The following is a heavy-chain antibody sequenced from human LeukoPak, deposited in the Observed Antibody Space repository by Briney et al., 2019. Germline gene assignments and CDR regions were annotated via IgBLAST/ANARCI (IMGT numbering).Heavy chain of an antibody. Sequence: SETLSLTCTVSGGSISSYYWNWIRQPPGKGLEWIGYIYYSGSTNYNPSLKSRVTISVDTSKDQFSLYLTSVTAADTAMYYCAGSSYGYNWFDPWGQGTLVTVSS. CDR1: GGSISSYY. D-gene: IGHD5-18*01. V-gene: IGHV4-59*08. CDR3: AGSSYGYNWFDP. CDR2: IYYSGST. J-gene: IGHJ5*02.